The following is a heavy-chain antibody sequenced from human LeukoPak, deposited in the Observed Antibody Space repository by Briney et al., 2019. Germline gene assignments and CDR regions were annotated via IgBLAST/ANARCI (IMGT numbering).Heavy chain of an antibody. CDR2: ISRSGTDI. Sequence: GGSLRLSCTASGFTFSSYTMNWVRQGPGKGLEWVSSISRSGTDIHYAHSVEGRFTISRDNAKQSLYLQMNRLRAEDTAVYYCARDGVGATTEFDYWGQGTLVSVSS. V-gene: IGHV3-21*01. CDR3: ARDGVGATTEFDY. CDR1: GFTFSSYT. J-gene: IGHJ4*02. D-gene: IGHD1-26*01.